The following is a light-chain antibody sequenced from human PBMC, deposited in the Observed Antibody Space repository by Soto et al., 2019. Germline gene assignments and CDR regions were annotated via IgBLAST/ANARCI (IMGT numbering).Light chain of an antibody. Sequence: EIVLTQSPGTLSLSPGERATLSCRASQSVSSSYLAWYQQKPGQAPRLLIYVASSRATGIPDRFSGSGSGPDFTLTITRLEPEDFAVYYCQQYHSSPWTFGQGTKVEIK. CDR2: VAS. CDR1: QSVSSSY. J-gene: IGKJ1*01. CDR3: QQYHSSPWT. V-gene: IGKV3-20*01.